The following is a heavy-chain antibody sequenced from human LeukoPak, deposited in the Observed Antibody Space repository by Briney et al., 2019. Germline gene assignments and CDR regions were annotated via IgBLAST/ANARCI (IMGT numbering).Heavy chain of an antibody. J-gene: IGHJ4*02. CDR3: ARDEGGSSWYSVGY. CDR2: FYYSGST. V-gene: IGHV4-59*01. CDR1: GGSISGYY. Sequence: SETLSLTCTVSGGSISGYYWNWIRQPPGKGLEWIGYFYYSGSTDYNPSLKSRVTISVDTSKNQFSLKLSSVTAADTAVYYCARDEGGSSWYSVGYWGQGTLVTVSS. D-gene: IGHD6-13*01.